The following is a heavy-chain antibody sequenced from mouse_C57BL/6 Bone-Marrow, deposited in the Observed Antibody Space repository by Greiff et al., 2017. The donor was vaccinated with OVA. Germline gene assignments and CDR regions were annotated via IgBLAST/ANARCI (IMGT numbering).Heavy chain of an antibody. CDR1: GYTFTDDC. J-gene: IGHJ3*01. CDR2: IYPGNGDT. CDR3: TFLSL. Sequence: VQLQQSGAELVRPGASVKLSCTASGYTFTDDCMTWVKQRPGQGLEWIGGIYPGNGDTDYDSKFQGKATLTADTSSNTAYLQLSSLTSEDAAVYYCTFLSLWGQGTLVTVSA. D-gene: IGHD1-1*01. V-gene: IGHV14-4*01.